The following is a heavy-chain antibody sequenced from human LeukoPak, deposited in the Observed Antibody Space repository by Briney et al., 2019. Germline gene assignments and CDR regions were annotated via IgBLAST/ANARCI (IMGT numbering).Heavy chain of an antibody. J-gene: IGHJ6*03. V-gene: IGHV3-53*01. CDR3: ARAQRGDYMDV. Sequence: GGSLRLSCAASGFSVSSNYMTWVRQAPGKGLECVSVIYAGGSTYYADSVKGRFTISRDNSKNTLYLLMNNLRAEDTAVYYCARAQRGDYMDVWGEGTTVTISS. CDR2: IYAGGST. CDR1: GFSVSSNY. D-gene: IGHD6-25*01.